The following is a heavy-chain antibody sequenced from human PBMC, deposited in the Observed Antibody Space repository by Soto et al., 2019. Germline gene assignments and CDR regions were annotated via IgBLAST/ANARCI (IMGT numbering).Heavy chain of an antibody. V-gene: IGHV3-23*01. J-gene: IGHJ4*02. CDR1: GFTFSSYA. Sequence: EVQLLESGGGLVQPGGSLRLSCAASGFTFSSYAMSWVRQAPGKGLEWVSGISSSGDSTNYADSVKGRFTISRDNSKSTLFLQMNSLRAEDTAVYYCAKVPWHLVRTHYFDYWGQGTLVTVSS. D-gene: IGHD6-6*01. CDR2: ISSSGDST. CDR3: AKVPWHLVRTHYFDY.